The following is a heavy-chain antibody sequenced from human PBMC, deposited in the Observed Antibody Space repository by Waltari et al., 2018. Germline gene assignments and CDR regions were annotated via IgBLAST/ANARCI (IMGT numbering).Heavy chain of an antibody. Sequence: VYLLESGGGLVQPGGSLRLSCVGSGFDYSSSALGWVRQAPGKGLEWVSGIDNSGETTYYVGSVKGRFTISRDDSRNTVYLHMTTLRVDDTAVYYCAKDSGYSMIRGRENSWGQGTLVIVSS. V-gene: IGHV3-23*05. J-gene: IGHJ4*02. CDR2: IDNSGETT. CDR1: GFDYSSSA. CDR3: AKDSGYSMIRGRENS. D-gene: IGHD3-10*01.